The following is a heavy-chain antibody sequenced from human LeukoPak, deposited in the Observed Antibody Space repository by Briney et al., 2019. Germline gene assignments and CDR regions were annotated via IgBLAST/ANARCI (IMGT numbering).Heavy chain of an antibody. V-gene: IGHV3-11*01. J-gene: IGHJ5*02. CDR3: ARDPTGYSSGWYKNWFDP. CDR1: GFPFSDYY. D-gene: IGHD6-19*01. Sequence: GGSLRLSCAASGFPFSDYYMSWIRQAPGKGLGWVSYIISSGSTIYYADSVKGRFTISRDNAKNSLYLQMNSLRAEDTAVYYCARDPTGYSSGWYKNWFDPWGQGTLVTVSS. CDR2: IISSGSTI.